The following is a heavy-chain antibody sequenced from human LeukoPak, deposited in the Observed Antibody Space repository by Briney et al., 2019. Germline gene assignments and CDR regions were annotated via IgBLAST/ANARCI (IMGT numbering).Heavy chain of an antibody. CDR2: ISDSGRTT. Sequence: SGGSLRLSCAVSGLTFSNFKMNWVRQAPGKGLEWVSYISDSGRTTFYADSVKGRFTISRDNAKSSLYLQMSSLRVEDTAVYYCASWAGNTQSDSWSGPFDYWGQGTLVTVSS. V-gene: IGHV3-48*03. D-gene: IGHD3-3*01. CDR3: ASWAGNTQSDSWSGPFDY. CDR1: GLTFSNFK. J-gene: IGHJ4*02.